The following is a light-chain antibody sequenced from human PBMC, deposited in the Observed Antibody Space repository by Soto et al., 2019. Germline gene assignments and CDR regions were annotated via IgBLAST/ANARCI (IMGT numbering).Light chain of an antibody. Sequence: QSALTQPPSASGSPGQSVTISCTGTSSDVGGYNYVSWYQQHPGKAPKLMISEVSKRPSGVPDRFSGSKSGNTASLTVSGPQAEDEADYYCSSFAGNNIFVFGGGTKLTVL. J-gene: IGLJ2*01. CDR1: SSDVGGYNY. CDR2: EVS. CDR3: SSFAGNNIFV. V-gene: IGLV2-8*01.